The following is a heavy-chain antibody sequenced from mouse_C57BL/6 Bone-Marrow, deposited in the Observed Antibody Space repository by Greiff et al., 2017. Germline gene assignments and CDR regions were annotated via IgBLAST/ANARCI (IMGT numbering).Heavy chain of an antibody. V-gene: IGHV1-54*01. Sequence: QVQLQQSGAELVRPGTSVKVSCKASGYAFTNYLIEWVKQRPGQGLEWIGVINPGSGGTNYNEKFKGKATLNADKSSSTAYMQLSSLTSEDSAVYFCARGYRSGSSWYFDVWGTGTTVTVSS. J-gene: IGHJ1*03. CDR3: ARGYRSGSSWYFDV. D-gene: IGHD1-1*01. CDR1: GYAFTNYL. CDR2: INPGSGGT.